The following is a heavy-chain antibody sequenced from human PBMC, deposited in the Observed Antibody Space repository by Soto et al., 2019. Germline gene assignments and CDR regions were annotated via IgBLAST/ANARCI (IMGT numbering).Heavy chain of an antibody. CDR1: GFTVSSNY. D-gene: IGHD5-12*01. J-gene: IGHJ4*02. CDR2: INSGGST. CDR3: ARGGYSAYDPFFDY. Sequence: EVQLVESGGGLVQPGGSLRLSCAASGFTVSSNYMSWVRQAPGKGLEWVSVINSGGSTYYADSVKGRFTISRDNSKNTLYLQMNSLRAEDTAVYYWARGGYSAYDPFFDYWGQGTLVTVSS. V-gene: IGHV3-66*01.